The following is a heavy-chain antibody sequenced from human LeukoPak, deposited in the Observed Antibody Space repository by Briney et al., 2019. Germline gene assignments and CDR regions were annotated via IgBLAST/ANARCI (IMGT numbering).Heavy chain of an antibody. CDR3: AREESSGPAFDN. CDR1: GYTFTDDY. V-gene: IGHV1-2*02. J-gene: IGHJ4*02. Sequence: GASVKVSCRASGYTFTDDYMHWVRQAPGQGLEWMGWINPNSGGTHSARKFQGRVTMTRDTSISTAYMELSRLRSDDTAVYYCAREESSGPAFDNWGQGTLVIVSS. CDR2: INPNSGGT. D-gene: IGHD3-22*01.